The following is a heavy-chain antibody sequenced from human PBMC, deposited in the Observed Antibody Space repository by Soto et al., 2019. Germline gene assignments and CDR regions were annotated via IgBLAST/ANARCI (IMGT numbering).Heavy chain of an antibody. CDR3: ASLARAKEVLDY. V-gene: IGHV3-72*01. CDR2: TSNKAYSYTT. CDR1: GFLVSDHY. J-gene: IGHJ4*02. Sequence: GGSLRLSCAASGFLVSDHYMDWVRQAPGKGLEWVGRTSNKAYSYTTEYAASVKGRFTISRDDSKNSVYLQMNSLKTGDTAMYYCASLARAKEVLDYWGQGTPVTVSS. D-gene: IGHD3-10*01.